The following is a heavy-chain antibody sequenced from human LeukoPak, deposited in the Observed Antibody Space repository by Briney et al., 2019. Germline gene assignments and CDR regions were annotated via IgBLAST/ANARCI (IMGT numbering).Heavy chain of an antibody. CDR1: GGSISSYY. D-gene: IGHD6-13*01. V-gene: IGHV4-59*12. Sequence: SETLSLTCTVSGGSISSYYWSWIRQPPGKGLEWIGYIYYSGGTNYNPSLKSRVTMSVDTSKNQFSLKLSSVTAADTAVYYCARDQGYSSSWYYDYWGQGTLVTVSS. CDR2: IYYSGGT. J-gene: IGHJ4*02. CDR3: ARDQGYSSSWYYDY.